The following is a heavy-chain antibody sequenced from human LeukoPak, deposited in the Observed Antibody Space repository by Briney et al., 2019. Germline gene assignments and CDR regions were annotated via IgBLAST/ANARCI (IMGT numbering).Heavy chain of an antibody. J-gene: IGHJ4*02. D-gene: IGHD3-10*01. CDR3: AKGPNYYGSAFLDS. V-gene: IGHV3-23*01. CDR1: VFTFSTYA. CDR2: ISSGGST. Sequence: PGGSLGLSRVPSVFTFSTYAMVWVRPAPGKEVEWVSSISSGGSTHYAGSVKGRFTISRDNSKHALSLQMHTLRAEDTALYYCAKGPNYYGSAFLDSWGQGTLVTVSS.